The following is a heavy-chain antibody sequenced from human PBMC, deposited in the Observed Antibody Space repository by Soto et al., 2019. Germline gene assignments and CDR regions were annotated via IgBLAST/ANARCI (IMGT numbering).Heavy chain of an antibody. CDR3: AKDVGQWLVGEMGY. D-gene: IGHD6-19*01. CDR1: GFTFSSYA. CDR2: ISGSGGST. V-gene: IGHV3-23*01. J-gene: IGHJ4*02. Sequence: GGSLRLSCAASGFTFSSYAMSWVRQAPGKGLEWVSAISGSGGSTYYADSVKGRFTISRDNSKNTLYLQMNSLRAEDTAVYYCAKDVGQWLVGEMGYWGQGTLVTVAS.